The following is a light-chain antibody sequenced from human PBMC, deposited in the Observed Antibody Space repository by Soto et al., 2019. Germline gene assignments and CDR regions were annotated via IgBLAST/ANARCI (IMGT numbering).Light chain of an antibody. CDR1: SGRIATNY. CDR3: QSYDSDNFVV. J-gene: IGLJ2*01. Sequence: NFMLTQPHSVSESPGKTVTISCTGSSGRIATNYVQWYQQRPGSAPTTVIYEDKQRPSGVPDRFSGSIDSSSNSAPLNISGLKTEDEADYYWQSYDSDNFVVFGGGTKLTVL. V-gene: IGLV6-57*02. CDR2: EDK.